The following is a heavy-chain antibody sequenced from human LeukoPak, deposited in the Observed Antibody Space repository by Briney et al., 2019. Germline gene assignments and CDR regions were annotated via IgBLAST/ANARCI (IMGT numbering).Heavy chain of an antibody. CDR3: ARDPAAHRYFDS. CDR2: ISDSGST. J-gene: IGHJ4*02. D-gene: IGHD3-16*02. V-gene: IGHV4-59*01. CDR1: GGSISSYH. Sequence: PSETLSLTCTVSGGSISSYHWSWIRQPPGKALEWIGCISDSGSTTHNPSLKSRVTISIDTSKSQFSLRLNSVTAADTAVYYCARDPAAHRYFDSGGQGTLVTVSS.